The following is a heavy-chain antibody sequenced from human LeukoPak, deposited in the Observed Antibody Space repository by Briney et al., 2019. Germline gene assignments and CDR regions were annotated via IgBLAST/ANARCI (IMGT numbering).Heavy chain of an antibody. CDR1: GYSISSGYY. Sequence: SETLSLTCTVSGYSISSGYYWGWIRQPPGKGLEWIGYIYYSGSTNYNPSLKSRVTISVDTSKNQFSLKLSSVTAADTAVYYCARGIVGERVDYYYMDVWGKGTTVTVSS. J-gene: IGHJ6*03. CDR3: ARGIVGERVDYYYMDV. V-gene: IGHV4-61*01. CDR2: IYYSGST. D-gene: IGHD1-26*01.